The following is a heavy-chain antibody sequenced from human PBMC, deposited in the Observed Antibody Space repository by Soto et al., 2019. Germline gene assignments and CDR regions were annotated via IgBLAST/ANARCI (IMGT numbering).Heavy chain of an antibody. D-gene: IGHD2-15*01. V-gene: IGHV3-48*01. CDR2: ISSSSSTI. Sequence: VQLVESGGGLVQPGGSLRLSCAASGFTFSSYSMNWVRQAPGKGLEWVSYISSSSSTIYYADSVKGRFTISRDNAKNSLYLQMNSLRAEDTAVYYCARDSEDIVVVGNNWFDPWGQGTLVTVSS. J-gene: IGHJ5*02. CDR3: ARDSEDIVVVGNNWFDP. CDR1: GFTFSSYS.